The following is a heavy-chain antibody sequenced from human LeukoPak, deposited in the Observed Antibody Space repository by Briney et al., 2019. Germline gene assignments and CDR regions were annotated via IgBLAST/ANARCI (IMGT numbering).Heavy chain of an antibody. CDR1: GGSISSYY. D-gene: IGHD4-17*01. J-gene: IGHJ4*02. CDR3: ARARGTVSVDY. Sequence: SETLSLTCTVSGGSISSYYWSWIRQPPGKGLEWIGYIYYSGSTNYNPSLKSRVTISVDTSKNQFSLKLSSVTAADTAVYYCARARGTVSVDYWGQGTLVTVSS. V-gene: IGHV4-59*01. CDR2: IYYSGST.